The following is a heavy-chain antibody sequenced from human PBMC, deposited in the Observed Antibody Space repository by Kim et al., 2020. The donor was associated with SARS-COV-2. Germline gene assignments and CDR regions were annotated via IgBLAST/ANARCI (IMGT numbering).Heavy chain of an antibody. Sequence: SETLSLTCTVSGGSISSYYWSWIRQPAGKGLEWIGRIYTSGSTNYNPSLKSRVTMSVDTSKNQFSLKLSSVTAADTAVYYCARVKFGGGHPDAFDIWGQGTMVTVSS. J-gene: IGHJ3*02. CDR2: IYTSGST. V-gene: IGHV4-4*07. CDR3: ARVKFGGGHPDAFDI. CDR1: GGSISSYY. D-gene: IGHD3-16*01.